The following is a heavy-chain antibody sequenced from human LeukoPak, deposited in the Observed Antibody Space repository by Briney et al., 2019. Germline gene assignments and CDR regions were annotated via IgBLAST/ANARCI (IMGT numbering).Heavy chain of an antibody. V-gene: IGHV1-2*02. CDR2: INPNSGDT. D-gene: IGHD3-3*01. CDR3: ARLQRDFGVVIGGGWFDP. Sequence: GASVKVSCKASGYTFTSYGISWVRQAPGQGLEWMGWINPNSGDTNYAQKFQGRVTMTRDTSISTAYMELSRLRSDDTAMYYCARLQRDFGVVIGGGWFDPWGQGTLVTVSS. J-gene: IGHJ5*02. CDR1: GYTFTSYG.